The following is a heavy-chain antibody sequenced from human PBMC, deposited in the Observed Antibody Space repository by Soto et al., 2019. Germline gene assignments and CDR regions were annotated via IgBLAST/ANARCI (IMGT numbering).Heavy chain of an antibody. CDR3: ARDRIMITFGGVNPFDY. V-gene: IGHV1-18*04. CDR2: ISAYNGNT. Sequence: GASVKVSCKASGYTFTSYGISWVRQAPGQGLEWMGWISAYNGNTNYAQKLQGRVTMTTDTSTSTAYMELRSLRSDDTAVYYCARDRIMITFGGVNPFDYWGQGTLVTSPQ. CDR1: GYTFTSYG. D-gene: IGHD3-16*01. J-gene: IGHJ4*02.